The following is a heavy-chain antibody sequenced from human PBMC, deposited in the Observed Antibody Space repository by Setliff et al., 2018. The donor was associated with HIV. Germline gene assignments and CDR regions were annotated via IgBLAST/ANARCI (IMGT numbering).Heavy chain of an antibody. D-gene: IGHD6-6*01. CDR2: INPNTGGT. V-gene: IGHV1-2*02. Sequence: GASVKVSCKTSGYSFTAYYMHWVRQAPGQGLEWMGWINPNTGGTNYAQKFQGRITITADTSTDTAYLELSSLRSEDTAVYYCARCIAARPYYYYYMDVWGKGTTVTVSS. CDR1: GYSFTAYY. CDR3: ARCIAARPYYYYYMDV. J-gene: IGHJ6*03.